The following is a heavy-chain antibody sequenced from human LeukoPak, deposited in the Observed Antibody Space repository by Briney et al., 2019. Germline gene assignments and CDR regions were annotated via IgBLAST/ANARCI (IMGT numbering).Heavy chain of an antibody. CDR2: TYYRSKWYN. J-gene: IGHJ6*03. V-gene: IGHV6-1*01. CDR3: ARDLVAPAAMRYYYYMDV. CDR1: GDSVSSNSAA. D-gene: IGHD2-2*01. Sequence: SQTLSLTCAISGDSVSSNSAAWNWIRQSPSRGLEWLGRTYYRSKWYNDYAVSVKSRITINPDTSKNQFSLQLNSVTPEDTAVYYCARDLVAPAAMRYYYYMDVWGKGTTVTVSS.